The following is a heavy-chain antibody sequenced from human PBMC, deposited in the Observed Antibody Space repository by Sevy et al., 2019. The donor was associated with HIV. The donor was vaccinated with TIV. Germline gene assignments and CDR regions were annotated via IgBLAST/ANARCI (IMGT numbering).Heavy chain of an antibody. CDR1: GGTFSSYA. D-gene: IGHD3-9*01. CDR3: ARTPVLTIPGTTDVYFDN. Sequence: ASVKVSCKASGGTFSSYAISWVRQAPGQGLEWMGGIIPIFGTRNLAQTFQGRVTITADESKSTVYMELNSLRSADTAVYYCARTPVLTIPGTTDVYFDNWGRGTLVTVSS. CDR2: IIPIFGTR. J-gene: IGHJ4*02. V-gene: IGHV1-69*13.